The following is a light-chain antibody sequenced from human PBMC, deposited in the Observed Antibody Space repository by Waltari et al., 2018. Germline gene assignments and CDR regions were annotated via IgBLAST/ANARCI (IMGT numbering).Light chain of an antibody. J-gene: IGLJ1*01. CDR3: SSYTTSSTYV. CDR2: DVT. V-gene: IGLV2-14*03. CDR1: SSDVVGYTF. Sequence: QSALPQPASVSGSPGQSITISCPGTSSDVVGYTFVSWYQQHPGKVPKLIIYDVTNRPSGVSNRFSGSKSGNTASLTISGLQAEDEADYYCSSYTTSSTYVFGTGTKVTVL.